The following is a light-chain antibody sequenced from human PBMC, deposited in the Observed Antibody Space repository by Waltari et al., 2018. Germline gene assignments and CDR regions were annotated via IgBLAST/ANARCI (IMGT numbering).Light chain of an antibody. J-gene: IGKJ1*01. Sequence: EIVMTQSPPTLSVSPGERATPSCRASQSVIRNFAWYQQKPGQAPRLLIYGASTRATGIPARFSGSGSGTEFTLTISSLQSEDFAVYYCQQYNNWPRRTFGQGTKVEIK. CDR2: GAS. CDR1: QSVIRN. V-gene: IGKV3-15*01. CDR3: QQYNNWPRRT.